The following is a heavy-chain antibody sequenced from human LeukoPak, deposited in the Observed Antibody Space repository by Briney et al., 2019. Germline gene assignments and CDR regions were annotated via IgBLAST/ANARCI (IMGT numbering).Heavy chain of an antibody. Sequence: SETLSLTCAVYGGSFSGYYWSWIRQPPGKGLEWIGEIYHSGSTNYNPSLKSRVTISVDKSKNQFSLKLSSVTAADTAVYYCAREVVDWNDDFLFDYWGQGTLVTVSS. V-gene: IGHV4-34*01. CDR3: AREVVDWNDDFLFDY. CDR1: GGSFSGYY. D-gene: IGHD1-1*01. CDR2: IYHSGST. J-gene: IGHJ4*02.